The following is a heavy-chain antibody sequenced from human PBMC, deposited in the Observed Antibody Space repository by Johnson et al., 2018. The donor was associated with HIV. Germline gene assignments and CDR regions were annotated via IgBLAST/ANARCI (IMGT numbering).Heavy chain of an antibody. CDR1: GFTFSSYG. CDR2: IWYDGSNK. V-gene: IGHV3-33*06. D-gene: IGHD3-22*01. CDR3: AKDNYDDPFGAFDI. Sequence: VQLLESGGGVVQPGRSLRLSCAASGFTFSSYGMHWVRQAPGKGLEWVAVIWYDGSNKYYADSVEGRFTISRDNSKNTLYLQMNSLRAEDTAVYYCAKDNYDDPFGAFDIWGQGTMVTVSS. J-gene: IGHJ3*02.